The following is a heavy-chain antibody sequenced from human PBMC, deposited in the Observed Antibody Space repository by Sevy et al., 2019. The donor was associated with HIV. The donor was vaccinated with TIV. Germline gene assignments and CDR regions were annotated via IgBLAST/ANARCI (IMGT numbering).Heavy chain of an antibody. D-gene: IGHD2-21*02. J-gene: IGHJ3*02. CDR2: ISSSGSTI. CDR3: AGAEHIVVVTAIITRVGKDAFDI. V-gene: IGHV3-11*01. Sequence: GGSLRLSCAASGFTFSDYYMSWIRQAPGKGLEWVSYISSSGSTIYYADSVKGRFTISRDNAKNSLYLEMNSLRAEDTAVYYCAGAEHIVVVTAIITRVGKDAFDIWGQGTMVTVSS. CDR1: GFTFSDYY.